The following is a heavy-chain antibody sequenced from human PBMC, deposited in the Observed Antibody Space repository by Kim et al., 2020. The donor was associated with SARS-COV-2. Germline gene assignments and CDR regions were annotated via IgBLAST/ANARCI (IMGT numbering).Heavy chain of an antibody. V-gene: IGHV4-38-2*02. CDR3: AREYSYGFFDY. Sequence: SETLSLTCTVSGYSISSGYYWGWIRQPPGKGLEWIGSIYHSGSTYYNPSLKSRVTISVDTSKNQFSLKLSSVTAADTAVYYCAREYSYGFFDYWGQGTLVTVST. CDR2: IYHSGST. CDR1: GYSISSGYY. J-gene: IGHJ4*02. D-gene: IGHD5-18*01.